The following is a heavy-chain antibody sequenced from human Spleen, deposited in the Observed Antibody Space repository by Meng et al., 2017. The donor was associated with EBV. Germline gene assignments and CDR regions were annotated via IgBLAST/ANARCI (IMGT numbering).Heavy chain of an antibody. V-gene: IGHV1-2*06. D-gene: IGHD2-2*01. Sequence: QVQLVQSGAEVKKPAASVKVSCEASGSTFTGYSMHWVRQAPGQGLEWMGRINPNSGGTNYAQKFQGRVTMTRDTSISTAYMELSRLRSDDTAVYYCARDCSSTSCSVDYWGQGTLVTVSS. CDR1: GSTFTGYS. CDR2: INPNSGGT. CDR3: ARDCSSTSCSVDY. J-gene: IGHJ4*02.